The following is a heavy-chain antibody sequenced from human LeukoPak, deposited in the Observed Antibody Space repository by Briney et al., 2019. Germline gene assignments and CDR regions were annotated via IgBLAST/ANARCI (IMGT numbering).Heavy chain of an antibody. CDR2: INPSGGST. V-gene: IGHV1-46*01. CDR3: AKDRAYPNDVFDI. J-gene: IGHJ3*02. Sequence: GASVKVSCKASGYTFTSYYMHWVRQAPGQGLEWMGIINPSGGSTSYAQKFQGRVTMTRDMSTSTVYMGLSSLRADDTAVYYCAKDRAYPNDVFDIWGQGTMVTVSS. CDR1: GYTFTSYY. D-gene: IGHD2-21*01.